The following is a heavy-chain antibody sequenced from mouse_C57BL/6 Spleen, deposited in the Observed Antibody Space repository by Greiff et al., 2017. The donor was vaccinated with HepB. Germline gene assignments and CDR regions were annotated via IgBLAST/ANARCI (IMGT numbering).Heavy chain of an antibody. CDR2: IYPGDGDT. Sequence: VQLQQSGAELVKPGASVKISCKASGYAFSSYWMNWVKQRQGKGLEWIGQIYPGDGDTNYNGKFKGKANLPADKSSSTAYMQLSRLTSEDSAVDFCARDYGRLYFDYWGQGTTLTVSS. D-gene: IGHD1-1*01. CDR1: GYAFSSYW. CDR3: ARDYGRLYFDY. J-gene: IGHJ2*01. V-gene: IGHV1-80*01.